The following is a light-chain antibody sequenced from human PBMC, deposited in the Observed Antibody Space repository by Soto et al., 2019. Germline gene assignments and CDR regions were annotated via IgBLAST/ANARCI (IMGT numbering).Light chain of an antibody. V-gene: IGKV3-20*01. CDR2: GAS. CDR3: QQYNNWPPIT. CDR1: QSVSSRF. Sequence: EIVLTQSPGTLSLSPGERATLSCRASQSVSSRFLAWYQQKPGQAPRLLMYGASSRATGIPDRFSGTGSGTDFTLTISSLQSEDFAVYYCQQYNNWPPITFGQGTKVDIK. J-gene: IGKJ1*01.